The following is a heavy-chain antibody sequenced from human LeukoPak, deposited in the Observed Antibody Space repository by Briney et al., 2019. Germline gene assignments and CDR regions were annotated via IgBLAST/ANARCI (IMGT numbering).Heavy chain of an antibody. CDR2: IYYSGST. J-gene: IGHJ3*02. Sequence: SETLSLTCTVSGGSISSYHWSWIRQPPGKGLEWIGYIYYSGSTNYNPSLKSRVTISVDTSKNQFSLKLSSVTAADTAVYYCAIDYYDSSGYYRDAFDIWGQGTMVTVSS. V-gene: IGHV4-59*01. D-gene: IGHD3-22*01. CDR1: GGSISSYH. CDR3: AIDYYDSSGYYRDAFDI.